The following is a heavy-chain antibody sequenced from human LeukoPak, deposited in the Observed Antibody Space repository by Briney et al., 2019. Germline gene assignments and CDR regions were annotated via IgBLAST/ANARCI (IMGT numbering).Heavy chain of an antibody. CDR1: GFTFNNYA. D-gene: IGHD3-10*01. J-gene: IGHJ4*02. V-gene: IGHV3-23*01. Sequence: GGSLRLSCAASGFTFNNYAMSWVRQAPGKGLEWVSTISGSGYTTYYADSVKGRFTISRDNSKNTLHLQMNSLRAEDTAAYYCAGSLWFGELYFDYWGQGTLVTVSS. CDR3: AGSLWFGELYFDY. CDR2: ISGSGYTT.